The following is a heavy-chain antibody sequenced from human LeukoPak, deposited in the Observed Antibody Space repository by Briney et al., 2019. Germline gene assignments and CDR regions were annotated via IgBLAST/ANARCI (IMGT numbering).Heavy chain of an antibody. J-gene: IGHJ4*02. CDR2: IYSGGST. V-gene: IGHV3-53*01. CDR3: AGYSSFDC. D-gene: IGHD3-22*01. CDR1: GFTVSNNY. Sequence: PGGSLRLSCAASGFTVSNNYMSWVRQAPGKGLEWVSLIYSGGSTKYADSVKGRFTIPRDNSRNTLYLEMNSLRAEDTAVYYCAGYSSFDCWGQGTLVTVSS.